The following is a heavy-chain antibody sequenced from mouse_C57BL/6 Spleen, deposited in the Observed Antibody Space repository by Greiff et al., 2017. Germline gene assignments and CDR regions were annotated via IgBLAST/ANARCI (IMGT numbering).Heavy chain of an antibody. J-gene: IGHJ3*01. CDR2: ISDGGSYT. D-gene: IGHD2-3*01. CDR1: GFTFSSYA. Sequence: EVHLVESGGGLVKPGGSLKLSCAASGFTFSSYAMSWVRQTPEKRLEWVATISDGGSYTYYPDNVKGRFTISRDNAKNNLYLQMSHLKSEDTAMYYGARHGDGYSAWLAYWGQGTLVTVSA. V-gene: IGHV5-4*01. CDR3: ARHGDGYSAWLAY.